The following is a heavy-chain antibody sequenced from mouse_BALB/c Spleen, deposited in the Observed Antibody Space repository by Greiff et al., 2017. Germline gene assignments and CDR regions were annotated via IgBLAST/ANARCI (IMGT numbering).Heavy chain of an antibody. CDR1: GFTFSSYA. D-gene: IGHD2-10*01. J-gene: IGHJ4*01. V-gene: IGHV5-6-5*01. CDR2: ISSGGST. Sequence: EVKLVESGGGLVKPGGSLKLSCAASGFTFSSYAMSWVRQTPEKRLEWVASISSGGSTSYPDSVKGRFTTSRDNARNILYMQVSSLRTEDTAVYYCADGRSYYGNYNYAMDYWGQGTSVTVSS. CDR3: ADGRSYYGNYNYAMDY.